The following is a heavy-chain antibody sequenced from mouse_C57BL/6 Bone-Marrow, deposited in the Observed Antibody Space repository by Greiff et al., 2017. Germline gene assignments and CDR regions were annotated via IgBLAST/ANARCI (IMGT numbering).Heavy chain of an antibody. D-gene: IGHD2-4*01. Sequence: EVQRVESGGDLVKPGGSLKLSCAASGFTFSSYGMSWVRQTPDKRLEWVATISSGGSYTYYPDSVKGRFTISRDNAKNTLYLQMSSLKSEDTAMYYCARRRDYDGFAYGGQGTLVTVSA. CDR3: ARRRDYDGFAY. V-gene: IGHV5-6*01. CDR2: ISSGGSYT. J-gene: IGHJ3*01. CDR1: GFTFSSYG.